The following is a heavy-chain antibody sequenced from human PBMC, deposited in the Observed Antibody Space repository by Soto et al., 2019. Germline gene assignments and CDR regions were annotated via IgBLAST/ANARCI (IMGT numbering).Heavy chain of an antibody. CDR2: ISGSGDGT. D-gene: IGHD5-18*01. J-gene: IGHJ4*02. Sequence: RGSLRLSCAASGFTFSSFALSWVRQAPGKGLEWVSAISGSGDGTDYADSVKGRFTISRDNSKNTLYLQMNSLRAEDTAVYYCAGPGYSSQDYWGQGALVTVSS. V-gene: IGHV3-23*01. CDR1: GFTFSSFA. CDR3: AGPGYSSQDY.